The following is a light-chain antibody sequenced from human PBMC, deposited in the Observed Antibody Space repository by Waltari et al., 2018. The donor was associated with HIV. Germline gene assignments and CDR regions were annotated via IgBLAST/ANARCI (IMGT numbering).Light chain of an antibody. J-gene: IGLJ2*01. V-gene: IGLV2-8*01. CDR1: SSDVGGYHY. CDR3: SSHAGSKVV. Sequence: QSALTQPPSASGSPGQSVTLSCTATSSDVGGYHYVSWHQQKPGKAPKLLIYDVIRRPSGVPDRFSGSKSGNTASLTVSGLQPEDEADYYCSSHAGSKVVFGGGTRLTVL. CDR2: DVI.